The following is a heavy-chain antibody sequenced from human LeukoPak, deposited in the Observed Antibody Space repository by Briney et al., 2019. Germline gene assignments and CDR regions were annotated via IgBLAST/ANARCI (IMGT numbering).Heavy chain of an antibody. V-gene: IGHV4-4*07. CDR3: ARDRSSYDDAFDI. CDR2: IYTSGST. Sequence: SETLSLTCTVSVGSISSYYWRWIRQPAGKGLEWIGRIYTSGSTNYNPSLKSRVTMSVDTSKNQFSLKLSSVTAADMAVYYCARDRSSYDDAFDIWGQGTMVTVSS. D-gene: IGHD5-12*01. J-gene: IGHJ3*02. CDR1: VGSISSYY.